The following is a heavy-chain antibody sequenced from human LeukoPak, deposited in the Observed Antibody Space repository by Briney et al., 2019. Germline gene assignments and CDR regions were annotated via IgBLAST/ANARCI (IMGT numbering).Heavy chain of an antibody. J-gene: IGHJ2*01. V-gene: IGHV4-34*01. CDR3: ARGTSRGYYYHIRYFDL. Sequence: SETLSLTCAVYGGSFSNYYWTWIRQSPGKGLEWIGEINHSGTTNYNPSLKRRISISVDTSKDQFSLKLRSVTAADTAVYYCARGTSRGYYYHIRYFDLWGRGTLVTVSS. D-gene: IGHD3-22*01. CDR1: GGSFSNYY. CDR2: INHSGTT.